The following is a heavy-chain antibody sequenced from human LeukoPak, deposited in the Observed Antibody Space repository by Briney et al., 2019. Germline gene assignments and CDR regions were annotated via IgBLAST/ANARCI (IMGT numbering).Heavy chain of an antibody. D-gene: IGHD2-15*01. CDR1: GLTFSSYA. Sequence: GGSLRLSCAASGLTFSSYAMSWVRQAPGKGLEWVSAISGSGGSTYYADSVKGRFTISRDNSKNTLYLQMNSLRAEDTAVYYCAKSASLGYCSDGSCYFDYWGQGTLVTVSS. V-gene: IGHV3-23*01. CDR3: AKSASLGYCSDGSCYFDY. J-gene: IGHJ4*02. CDR2: ISGSGGST.